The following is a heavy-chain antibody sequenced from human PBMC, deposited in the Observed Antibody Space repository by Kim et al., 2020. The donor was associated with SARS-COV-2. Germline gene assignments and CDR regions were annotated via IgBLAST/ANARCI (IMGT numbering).Heavy chain of an antibody. V-gene: IGHV4-4*02. J-gene: IGHJ4*02. D-gene: IGHD1-26*01. CDR2: IYHSGST. CDR3: ASGRIVGATLYFDD. CDR1: GGSISSSNW. Sequence: SETLSLTCAVSGGSISSSNWWSWVRQPPGKGLEWIGEIYHSGSTNYNPSLKSRVTISVDKSKNQFSLKLSSVTAADTAVYYCASGRIVGATLYFDDWGQGTLVTVSS.